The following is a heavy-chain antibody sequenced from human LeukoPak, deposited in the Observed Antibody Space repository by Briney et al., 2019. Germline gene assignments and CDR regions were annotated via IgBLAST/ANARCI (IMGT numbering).Heavy chain of an antibody. D-gene: IGHD2-21*02. V-gene: IGHV3-23*01. CDR2: ISGAANTF. CDR3: AKHGSDSSPKFHDY. Sequence: PGGSLRLSCAASGFTFSTYAMTWVRQAPGKGLDWVSSISGAANTFYYADSVTGRFTISRDNSGNTVYLQMDSLRADDTAVYYCAKHGSDSSPKFHDYWGPGTLVTVSS. CDR1: GFTFSTYA. J-gene: IGHJ4*02.